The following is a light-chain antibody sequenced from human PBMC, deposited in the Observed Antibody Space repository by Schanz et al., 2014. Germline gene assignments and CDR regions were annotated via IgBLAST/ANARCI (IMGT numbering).Light chain of an antibody. J-gene: IGLJ2*01. CDR2: EVN. Sequence: QSALTQPPSASGSPGQSVTISCTGTSSDVGGFNSVAWYQQHPGKAPKLMIHEVNKRPSGVPDRFSGSKSGNTASLTVSGLQAEDEADYYCNSYGGSNNLVFGGGTKVTVL. CDR3: NSYGGSNNLV. CDR1: SSDVGGFNS. V-gene: IGLV2-8*01.